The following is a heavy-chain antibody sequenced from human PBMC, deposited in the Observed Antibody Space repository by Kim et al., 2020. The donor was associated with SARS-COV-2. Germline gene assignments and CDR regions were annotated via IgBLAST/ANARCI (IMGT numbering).Heavy chain of an antibody. CDR2: INHSGST. CDR1: GGSFSGYY. D-gene: IGHD3-10*01. Sequence: SETLSLTCAVYGGSFSGYYWSWIRQPPGKGLEWIGEINHSGSTNYNPSLKRRVTISVDTSKNQFSLKLSSVTAADTAVYYCASSRTMVRGVTYWGQGTLVTVSS. CDR3: ASSRTMVRGVTY. V-gene: IGHV4-34*01. J-gene: IGHJ4*02.